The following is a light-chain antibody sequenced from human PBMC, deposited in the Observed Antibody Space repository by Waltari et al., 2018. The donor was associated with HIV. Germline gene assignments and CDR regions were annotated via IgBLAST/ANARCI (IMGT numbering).Light chain of an antibody. CDR1: SSDVGGCNS. V-gene: IGLV2-11*01. Sequence: QSALTQPRPVSGSPGPSATTSSTGTSSDVGGCNSVSWSQQPPGKAPQLMIYDVSKPPSGVPECFSGSKASNTASLTSAGLQAEDEADYYCCSYAGSYTVVFGGGTKLTVL. CDR2: DVS. CDR3: CSYAGSYTVV. J-gene: IGLJ2*01.